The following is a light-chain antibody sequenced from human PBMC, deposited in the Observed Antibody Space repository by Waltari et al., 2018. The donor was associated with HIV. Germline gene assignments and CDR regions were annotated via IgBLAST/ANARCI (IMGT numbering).Light chain of an antibody. CDR3: AAWDDILSGWV. J-gene: IGLJ3*02. CDR2: RDN. V-gene: IGLV1-47*01. CDR1: SAKSGNT. Sequence: QSVLTQPPSASGTPGQRVTISCSGRSAKSGNTVSWFQQHPGTAPKLLVYRDNQRPSGVPDRFSGSRSGTSASLDVSGLRSEDEANYFCAAWDDILSGWVFGGGTKLTVL.